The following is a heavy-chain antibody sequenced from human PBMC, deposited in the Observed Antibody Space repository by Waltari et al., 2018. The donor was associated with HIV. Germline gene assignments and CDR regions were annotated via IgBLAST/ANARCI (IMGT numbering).Heavy chain of an antibody. D-gene: IGHD3-3*01. J-gene: IGHJ4*02. CDR2: IRSKAYGGTT. CDR1: GFTFGDFV. CDR3: TRDGLYYDFWSGYPGY. V-gene: IGHV3-49*03. Sequence: EVQLVESGGGLVQPGRSMRLSCTASGFTFGDFVMSWFRQAPGKGLEWVGFIRSKAYGGTTEYAASVKGRFTISRDDSKSIAYLQMNSLKTEDTAVYYCTRDGLYYDFWSGYPGYWGQGTLVTVSS.